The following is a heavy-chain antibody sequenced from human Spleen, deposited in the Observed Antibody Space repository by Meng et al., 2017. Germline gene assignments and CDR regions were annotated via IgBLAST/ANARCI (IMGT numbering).Heavy chain of an antibody. CDR1: GGSISNSNFY. D-gene: IGHD3-16*01. CDR2: IYYSGST. J-gene: IGHJ5*02. V-gene: IGHV4-39*07. Sequence: SETLSLTCTISGGSISNSNFYWGWIRQPPGKGLEWIGSIYYSGSTYYNPSLKSRVTISVDTSKNQFSLKLSSMTAADTAVYYCARDLWELRYKAPFDPWGQGILVTVSS. CDR3: ARDLWELRYKAPFDP.